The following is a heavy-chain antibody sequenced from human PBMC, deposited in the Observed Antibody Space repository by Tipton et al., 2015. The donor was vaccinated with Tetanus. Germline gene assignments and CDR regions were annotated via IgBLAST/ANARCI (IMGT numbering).Heavy chain of an antibody. D-gene: IGHD6-19*01. J-gene: IGHJ4*02. V-gene: IGHV4-59*01. Sequence: TLSLTCTVSGGSFSNYYWTWIRQPPGKGLEYVGYIHNSGSTNYNPSLRGRVTIFMGTSDNQFSLRLRSVTAADTAVYYWARARAGTDIGNWGQGTLVTVAS. CDR1: GGSFSNYY. CDR3: ARARAGTDIGN. CDR2: IHNSGST.